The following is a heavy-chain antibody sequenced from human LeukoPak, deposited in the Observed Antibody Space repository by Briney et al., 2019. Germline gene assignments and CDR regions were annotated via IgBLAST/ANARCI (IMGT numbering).Heavy chain of an antibody. CDR1: GYTFTSYY. Sequence: GASVKVSCKASGYTFTSYYMHWVRQAPGQGLEWMGIINPSGGSTSYAQKFQGRVTMTRDMSTSTVYMELRSLRSDDTAVYYCARGTIAVAGSTDYYYMDVWGKGTTVTISS. CDR2: INPSGGST. CDR3: ARGTIAVAGSTDYYYMDV. D-gene: IGHD6-19*01. J-gene: IGHJ6*03. V-gene: IGHV1-46*01.